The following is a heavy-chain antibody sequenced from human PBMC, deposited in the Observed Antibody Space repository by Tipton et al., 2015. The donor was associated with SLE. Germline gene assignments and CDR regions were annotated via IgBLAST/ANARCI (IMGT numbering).Heavy chain of an antibody. CDR1: GGAITSGGYF. CDR3: ARDLAGSADF. Sequence: TLSLTCTVSGGAITSGGYFWSWIRQHPGKGLEWIGYMYYTGHTYYSPSLKSRVTISMDTSERQFSLRLTSVTAADTAVYFCARDLAGSADFWGQGTLATVSA. CDR2: MYYTGHT. D-gene: IGHD1-26*01. J-gene: IGHJ4*02. V-gene: IGHV4-31*03.